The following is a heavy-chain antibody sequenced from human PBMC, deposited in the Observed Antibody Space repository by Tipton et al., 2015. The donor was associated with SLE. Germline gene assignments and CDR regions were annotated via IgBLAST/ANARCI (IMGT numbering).Heavy chain of an antibody. CDR1: GFSFSNYW. V-gene: IGHV3-74*01. CDR3: VKEHNTGWPNFDY. D-gene: IGHD6-19*01. J-gene: IGHJ4*02. CDR2: IDSDGGTT. Sequence: SLRLSCAASGFSFSNYWIHWVRQVPGKGLVWVSHIDSDGGTTSYADSVKGRFTISRDNAKNMLYLQMNSLRAEDTAMYYCVKEHNTGWPNFDYWGQGTLVTVSA.